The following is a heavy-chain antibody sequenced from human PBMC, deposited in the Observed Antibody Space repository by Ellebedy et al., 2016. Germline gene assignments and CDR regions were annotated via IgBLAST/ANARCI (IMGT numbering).Heavy chain of an antibody. J-gene: IGHJ4*02. CDR2: INPSGGST. CDR3: ARTHPYTFGGVIAFDY. D-gene: IGHD3-16*02. CDR1: GYTFTSYY. V-gene: IGHV1-46*01. Sequence: ASVKVSCKASGYTFTSYYMHWVRQAPGHGLEWMGIINPSGGSTSYAQKFQGRVTMTRDTSTSTVYMELSSLRSEDTAVYYCARTHPYTFGGVIAFDYWGQGTLVTVSS.